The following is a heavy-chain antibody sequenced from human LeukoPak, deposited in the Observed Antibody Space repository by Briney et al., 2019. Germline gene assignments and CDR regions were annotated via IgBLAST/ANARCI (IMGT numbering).Heavy chain of an antibody. V-gene: IGHV1-2*02. CDR1: GYTFTGYY. CDR2: INPNSGGT. D-gene: IGHD1-26*01. CDR3: ARSRNIVGATTFGY. Sequence: ASVKVSCKASGYTFTGYYMHWVRQAPGQGLKWMGWINPNSGGTNYAQKFQGRVTMTRDTSISTAYMELSRLRSDDTAVYYCARSRNIVGATTFGYWGQGTLVTVSS. J-gene: IGHJ4*02.